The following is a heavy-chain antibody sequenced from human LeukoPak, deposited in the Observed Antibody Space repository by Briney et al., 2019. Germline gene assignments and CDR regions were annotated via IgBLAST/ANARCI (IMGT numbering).Heavy chain of an antibody. J-gene: IGHJ4*02. CDR1: GFTFSSYA. Sequence: GGSLRLSCAASGFTFSSYAMSWVRQAPGKGLEWVSAISGSGGSTYYADSVKGRFTISRDNSKNTLYLQMNTPRAEDTAVYYCARVPMVRGFTWYYFDFWGQGTLVTVSS. CDR3: ARVPMVRGFTWYYFDF. D-gene: IGHD3-10*01. CDR2: ISGSGGST. V-gene: IGHV3-23*01.